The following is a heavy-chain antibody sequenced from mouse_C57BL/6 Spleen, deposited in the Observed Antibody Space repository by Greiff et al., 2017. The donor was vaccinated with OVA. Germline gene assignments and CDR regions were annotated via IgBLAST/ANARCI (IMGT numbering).Heavy chain of an antibody. D-gene: IGHD2-5*01. CDR2: IDPSDSET. Sequence: QVQLQQPGAELVRPGSSVKLSCKASGYTFTSYWMHWVKQRPIQGLEWIGNIDPSDSETHYNQKFKDKATLTVDKSSSTAYMQLSSLTSEDSAVYYGARLYYSNYGYFDVWGTGTTVTVSS. CDR1: GYTFTSYW. V-gene: IGHV1-52*01. J-gene: IGHJ1*03. CDR3: ARLYYSNYGYFDV.